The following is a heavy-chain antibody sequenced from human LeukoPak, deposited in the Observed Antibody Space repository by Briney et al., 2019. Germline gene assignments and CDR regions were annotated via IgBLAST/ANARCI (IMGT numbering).Heavy chain of an antibody. D-gene: IGHD4-17*01. V-gene: IGHV4-30-4*08. CDR1: GGSISSGDYY. CDR2: IYYSGST. CDR3: ARDSTVTTGGFDP. Sequence: PSETLSLTCTVSGGSISSGDYYRSWIRQPPGKGLEWIGYIYYSGSTYYNPSLKSRVTISVDTSKNQFSLKLSSMTAADTAVYYCARDSTVTTGGFDPWGQGTLVTVSS. J-gene: IGHJ5*02.